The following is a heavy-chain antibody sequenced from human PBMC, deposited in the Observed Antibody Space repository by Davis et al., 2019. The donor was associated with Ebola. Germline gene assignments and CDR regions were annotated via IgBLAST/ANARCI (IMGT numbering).Heavy chain of an antibody. Sequence: PGGSLRLSCAASGFTFSSYAMHWVRQAPGKGLEWVAVISYEGSNKYYADSVKGRFTISRDNSKNTLYLQMNSLRAEDTAVYYCARDGSKSFDYWGQGTLVTVSS. J-gene: IGHJ4*02. CDR1: GFTFSSYA. D-gene: IGHD4-11*01. V-gene: IGHV3-30-3*01. CDR2: ISYEGSNK. CDR3: ARDGSKSFDY.